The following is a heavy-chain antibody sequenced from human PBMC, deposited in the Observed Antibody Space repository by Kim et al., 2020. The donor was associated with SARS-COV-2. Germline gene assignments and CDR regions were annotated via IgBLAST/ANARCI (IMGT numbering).Heavy chain of an antibody. CDR3: AKDMFRSRDVSIAAHKGCWDY. CDR2: ISWNSGSI. J-gene: IGHJ4*02. D-gene: IGHD6-6*01. CDR1: GFTFGDYA. Sequence: GGSLRLSCAASGFTFGDYAMHWVRQAPGKGLEWVSGISWNSGSIGYADSVKGRFTISRDNAKNSLYLQMNSLRAEDTALYYCAKDMFRSRDVSIAAHKGCWDYWGQGTLVTVSS. V-gene: IGHV3-9*01.